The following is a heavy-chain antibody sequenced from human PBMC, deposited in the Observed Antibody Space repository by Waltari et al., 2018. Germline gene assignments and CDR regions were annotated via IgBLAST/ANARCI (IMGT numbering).Heavy chain of an antibody. J-gene: IGHJ4*02. CDR2: VSHDGSTI. Sequence: QVQLVASGGVVGQPGTSLRLSCAAAGFSFSNYAMHWVRQPPGKGLEWVTLVSHDGSTIHYAESVRGRFAISRDKSRDTLYLQMNSLTTDDSAIYYCARGTGSGSFLVDHWGQGTLVTVST. CDR1: GFSFSNYA. CDR3: ARGTGSGSFLVDH. D-gene: IGHD3-10*01. V-gene: IGHV3-30*09.